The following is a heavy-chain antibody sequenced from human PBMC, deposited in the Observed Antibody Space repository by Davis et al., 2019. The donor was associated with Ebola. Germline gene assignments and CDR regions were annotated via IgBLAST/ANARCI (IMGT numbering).Heavy chain of an antibody. CDR3: AKQLWFRELWDPFDY. CDR1: GFTFSSYA. J-gene: IGHJ4*02. D-gene: IGHD3-10*01. CDR2: ISGSGGST. V-gene: IGHV3-23*01. Sequence: GGSLRLSCAASGFTFSSYAMSWVRQAPGKGLEWVSAISGSGGSTYYADSVKGRFTISRDNSKNTLYLQMNSLRAEDTAVYYCAKQLWFRELWDPFDYWGQGTLVTVSS.